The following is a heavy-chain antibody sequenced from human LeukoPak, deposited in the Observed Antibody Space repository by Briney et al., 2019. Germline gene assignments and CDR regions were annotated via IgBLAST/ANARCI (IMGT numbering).Heavy chain of an antibody. CDR3: ASRPELGIEIY. V-gene: IGHV3-21*01. J-gene: IGHJ4*02. CDR1: GFTFSSYS. D-gene: IGHD7-27*01. CDR2: ISSSSSYI. Sequence: PGGSLRLSCAASGFTFSSYSMNWVRQAPGKGLEWVSSISSSSSYIYYADSVKGRLTIYRDNAKNSLYLQMNSLRAEDTAVYYCASRPELGIEIYWGQGTLVTVSS.